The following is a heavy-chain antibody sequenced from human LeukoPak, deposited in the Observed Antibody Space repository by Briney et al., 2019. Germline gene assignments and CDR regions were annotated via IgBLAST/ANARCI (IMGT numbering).Heavy chain of an antibody. CDR3: AKVHYGDYLPDY. J-gene: IGHJ4*02. Sequence: PGGSLRLSCAASRFTFSSYGMHWVRQAPGKGLEWVAVISYDGSNKYYADSVKGRFTISRDNSKNTLYLQMNSLRAEDTAVYYCAKVHYGDYLPDYWGQGALVTVSS. CDR1: RFTFSSYG. D-gene: IGHD4-17*01. V-gene: IGHV3-30*18. CDR2: ISYDGSNK.